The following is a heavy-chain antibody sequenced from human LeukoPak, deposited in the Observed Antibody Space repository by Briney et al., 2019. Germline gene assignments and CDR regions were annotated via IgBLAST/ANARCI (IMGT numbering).Heavy chain of an antibody. V-gene: IGHV3-23*01. CDR2: ISNSGGST. Sequence: PGGPLRLSCAASGFTFSSYAMSWVRQAPGKGLEWVSTISNSGGSTYYSDSVKGRFTISRDNSKNTLFLQMNSLRAEDTAKYYCAKGFSWGSYFDYWGQGTLVTVSS. CDR1: GFTFSSYA. D-gene: IGHD7-27*01. J-gene: IGHJ4*02. CDR3: AKGFSWGSYFDY.